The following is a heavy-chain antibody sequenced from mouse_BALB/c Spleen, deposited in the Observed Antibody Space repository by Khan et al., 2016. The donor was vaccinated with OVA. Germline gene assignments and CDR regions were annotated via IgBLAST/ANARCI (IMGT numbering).Heavy chain of an antibody. CDR2: IYPGTDNS. J-gene: IGHJ2*01. V-gene: IGHV1-76*01. CDR1: GYIFTSYW. Sequence: QVQLQQSGAELVRPGASVKLSCKTSGYIFTSYWIHWVKRRSGQGLEWIARIYPGTDNSYYNEKLKDKATLTADKSSSTAYMQLSSLKSEDSAVYFCAREEALYYFDYWGQGTTLTVSS. CDR3: AREEALYYFDY. D-gene: IGHD3-2*02.